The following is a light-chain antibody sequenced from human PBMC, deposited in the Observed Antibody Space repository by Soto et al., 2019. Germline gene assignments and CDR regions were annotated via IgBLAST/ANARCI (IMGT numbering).Light chain of an antibody. CDR1: QSVSSTY. Sequence: EIVLTQSPGTLSLSPGERATLSCRASQSVSSTYLAWYQQKPGQAPRLLIYGASSRATGIPDRFSGSGSGTDFILTISRLEPEDFAMYYCQQYSSSWTFGQGTKVEIK. CDR2: GAS. CDR3: QQYSSSWT. J-gene: IGKJ1*01. V-gene: IGKV3-20*01.